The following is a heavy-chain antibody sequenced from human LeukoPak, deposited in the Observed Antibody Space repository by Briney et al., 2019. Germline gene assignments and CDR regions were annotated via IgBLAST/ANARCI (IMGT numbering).Heavy chain of an antibody. CDR1: GYRFTTYC. V-gene: IGHV1-18*04. Sequence: GESLEISLQGSGYRFTTYCIGWVRPRPGKGLEWKGWISAYNGNTNYAQKLQGRVTMTTDTSTSTAYMELRSLRSDDTAVYYCAIIQPWFDPWGQGTLVTVSS. J-gene: IGHJ5*02. CDR2: ISAYNGNT. CDR3: AIIQPWFDP.